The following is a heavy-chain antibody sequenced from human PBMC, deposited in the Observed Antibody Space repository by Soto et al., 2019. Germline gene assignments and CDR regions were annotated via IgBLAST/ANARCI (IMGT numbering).Heavy chain of an antibody. CDR2: ISAYNGNT. D-gene: IGHD2-15*01. CDR1: GYTFTSYG. V-gene: IGHV1-18*01. Sequence: ASEKVHCKASGYTFTSYGISCVRHAPEQGLECMRWISAYNGNTNYAQKLQGRVTITTDTSTSTAYMELRRQRSADTAVYYWERDNLQCSGGSCYPDALDIRGQGTMVTVSS. J-gene: IGHJ3*02. CDR3: ERDNLQCSGGSCYPDALDI.